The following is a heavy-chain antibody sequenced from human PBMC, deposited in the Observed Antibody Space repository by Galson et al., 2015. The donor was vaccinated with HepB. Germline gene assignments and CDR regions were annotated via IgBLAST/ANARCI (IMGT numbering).Heavy chain of an antibody. D-gene: IGHD6-19*01. CDR3: ASSGSIIDY. Sequence: SLRLSCAASGFTFSSYAMSWVRQAPGKGLEWVSAISGSGASTYYADSVKGRFTISRDNSKNTLYLQMSSLGAEDTAVYYCASSGSIIDYWGQGTLVTVSS. CDR2: ISGSGAST. V-gene: IGHV3-23*01. J-gene: IGHJ4*02. CDR1: GFTFSSYA.